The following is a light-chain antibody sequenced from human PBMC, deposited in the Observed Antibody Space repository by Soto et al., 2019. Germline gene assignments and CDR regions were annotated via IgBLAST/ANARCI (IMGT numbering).Light chain of an antibody. CDR2: EVS. CDR3: NSYTSTIPYV. V-gene: IGLV2-14*01. Sequence: QSVLTQPASVTGSPGQSITISCTGSSNDVGGYNYVSWYQQHPGQAPKLIIYEVSDRPSGVSSRFSGSKSGNTASLTISGLQVQDEADYFCNSYTSTIPYVFGSGTKVTVL. J-gene: IGLJ1*01. CDR1: SNDVGGYNY.